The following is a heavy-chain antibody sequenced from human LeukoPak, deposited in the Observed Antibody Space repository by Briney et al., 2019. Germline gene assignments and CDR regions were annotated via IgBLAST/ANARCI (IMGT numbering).Heavy chain of an antibody. Sequence: WETLSLTCSVSGGSISGYYWSWIRQPPGKGLEWIGYIHSTGSTDYNPSLKSRVAMSVDTSKNQLSLKLGSVTAADTAVYYCARHLDYYGSGSYEYWGQGTLVTVSS. D-gene: IGHD3-10*01. J-gene: IGHJ4*02. CDR2: IHSTGST. CDR1: GGSISGYY. CDR3: ARHLDYYGSGSYEY. V-gene: IGHV4-59*08.